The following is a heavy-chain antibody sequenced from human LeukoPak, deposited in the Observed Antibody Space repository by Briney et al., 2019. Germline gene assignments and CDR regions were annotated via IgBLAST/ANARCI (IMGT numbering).Heavy chain of an antibody. CDR3: ASGASDRGVEFDY. Sequence: ASVKVSCKASGGTFISYAISWVRQAPGQGLEWMGGIIPIFGTANYAQKFQGRVTITTDESTSTAYMELSSLRSEDTAVYYCASGASDRGVEFDYWGQGTLVTVSS. V-gene: IGHV1-69*05. CDR2: IIPIFGTA. J-gene: IGHJ4*02. CDR1: GGTFISYA. D-gene: IGHD3-10*01.